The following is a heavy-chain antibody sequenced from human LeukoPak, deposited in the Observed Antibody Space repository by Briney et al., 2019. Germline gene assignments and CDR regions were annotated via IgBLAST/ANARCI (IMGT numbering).Heavy chain of an antibody. CDR1: GFTFSSYA. V-gene: IGHV3-23*01. J-gene: IGHJ6*02. CDR2: ISGSGGST. D-gene: IGHD3-10*01. Sequence: GGSLRLSCAASGFTFSSYAMSWVRQAPGKGLEWVSAISGSGGSTYYADSVKGQFTISRDNSKNTLYLQMNSLRAEDTAVYYCAKEGVYGSGRGYYYGMDVWGQGTTVTVSS. CDR3: AKEGVYGSGRGYYYGMDV.